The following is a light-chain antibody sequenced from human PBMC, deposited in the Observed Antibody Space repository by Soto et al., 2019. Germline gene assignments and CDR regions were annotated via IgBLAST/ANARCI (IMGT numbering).Light chain of an antibody. CDR1: SSNIGAGYD. Sequence: QSALTQPPSVSGAPGQRVTISCTGSSSNIGAGYDVHWFQQHPGRAPKLLIYGDRHRPSGVPGRFSGSKSGTSASLAITGLQAEDEADYYCQSYDSSLSGYVFGTGTKVTVL. CDR2: GDR. J-gene: IGLJ1*01. CDR3: QSYDSSLSGYV. V-gene: IGLV1-40*01.